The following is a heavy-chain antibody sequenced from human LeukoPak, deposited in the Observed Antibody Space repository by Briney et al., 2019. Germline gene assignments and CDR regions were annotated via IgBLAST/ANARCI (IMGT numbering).Heavy chain of an antibody. V-gene: IGHV1-2*02. CDR2: INPKSGGT. D-gene: IGHD3-9*01. CDR3: ARDSSVLRYFDWLSLVGAFDI. Sequence: ASVKVSCKASGYTFTSYYMHWVRQAPGQGLEWMGWINPKSGGTNYAQKFQGRVTMTRDTSITTAYMELSRLRSDDTAVYYCARDSSVLRYFDWLSLVGAFDIWGQGTMVTVSS. CDR1: GYTFTSYY. J-gene: IGHJ3*02.